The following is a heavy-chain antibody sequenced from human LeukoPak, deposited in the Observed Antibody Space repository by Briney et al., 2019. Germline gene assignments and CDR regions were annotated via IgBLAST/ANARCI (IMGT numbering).Heavy chain of an antibody. CDR3: ARGYKPASGKDGAFDI. D-gene: IGHD6-13*01. CDR1: GDSINNFY. Sequence: SETLSLTCTVSGDSINNFYWSWIQQPAGKGLEWIGRVYSSGTTDYNPSLKSRVSMSVDTSSNQFSLRLSSVTAADTALYYCARGYKPASGKDGAFDIWGQGTMVTVSS. V-gene: IGHV4-4*07. CDR2: VYSSGTT. J-gene: IGHJ3*02.